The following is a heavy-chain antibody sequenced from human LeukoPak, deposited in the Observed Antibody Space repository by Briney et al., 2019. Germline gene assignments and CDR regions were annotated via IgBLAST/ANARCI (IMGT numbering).Heavy chain of an antibody. D-gene: IGHD1-26*01. CDR3: VKDLGEWESGY. V-gene: IGHV3-7*03. J-gene: IGHJ4*02. CDR1: TFTSGIYY. Sequence: PGGSLKLSCAASTFTSGIYYMSWVRQAPGKGPQWVANIKHDRSQIYYLDSVKGRFTISTDNAKNSLYLQMNGLRVEDTAVYYCVKDLGEWESGYWGQGTLVIVSS. CDR2: IKHDRSQI.